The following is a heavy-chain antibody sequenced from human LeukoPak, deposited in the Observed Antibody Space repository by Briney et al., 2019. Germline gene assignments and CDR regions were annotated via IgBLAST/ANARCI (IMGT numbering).Heavy chain of an antibody. CDR2: ISSSSSYI. Sequence: GGSLRLSCAASGFTFSSYSMNWVRQAPGKGLEWVSSISSSSSYIYYADSVKGRFTISRDNAKNSLYMQMNSLRAEDTAVYYCASGRDNWGPAPVDYWGQGTLVTVSS. D-gene: IGHD7-27*01. CDR3: ASGRDNWGPAPVDY. V-gene: IGHV3-21*01. CDR1: GFTFSSYS. J-gene: IGHJ4*02.